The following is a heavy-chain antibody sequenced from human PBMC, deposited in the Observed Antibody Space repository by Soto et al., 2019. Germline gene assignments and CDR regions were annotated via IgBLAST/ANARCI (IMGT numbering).Heavy chain of an antibody. CDR2: VYNSGST. CDR1: GVSISSNY. J-gene: IGHJ4*02. CDR3: AREVVLTEWYFDN. Sequence: SETLSLTCTVSGVSISSNYWTWIRQPPGKGLEWIGYVYNSGSTNYNPSLKSRVTISEDTSKSQFSLKVNSMTAADTAVYYCAREVVLTEWYFDNWGQGILVTVSS. V-gene: IGHV4-59*01. D-gene: IGHD2-21*01.